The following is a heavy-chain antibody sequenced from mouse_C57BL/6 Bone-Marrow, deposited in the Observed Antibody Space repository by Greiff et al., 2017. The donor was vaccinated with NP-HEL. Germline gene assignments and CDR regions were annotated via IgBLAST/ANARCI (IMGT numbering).Heavy chain of an antibody. V-gene: IGHV5-6*01. CDR1: GFTFSSYG. CDR2: ISSGGSYT. J-gene: IGHJ2*01. CDR3: ARHPIDYGYVGDY. Sequence: EVKLMESGGDLVKPGGSLKLSCAASGFTFSSYGMSWVRQTPDKRLEWVATISSGGSYTYYPDSVKGRFTISRDNAKNTLYLQMSSLKSEDTAMDYCARHPIDYGYVGDYWGQGTTLTVSS. D-gene: IGHD2-2*01.